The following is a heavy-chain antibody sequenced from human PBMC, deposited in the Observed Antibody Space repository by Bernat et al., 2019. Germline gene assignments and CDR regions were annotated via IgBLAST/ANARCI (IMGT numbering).Heavy chain of an antibody. CDR3: AKDSGYDRWLRWGGDLYYFDY. D-gene: IGHD5-12*01. Sequence: EVQLVESGGGLVQPGGSLRLSCAASGFTFSSYAMSWVRQAPGKGLEWVSAISGSGGSTYYADSVKGRFTISRDNSKNTLYLQMNSLRADDTAVYYCAKDSGYDRWLRWGGDLYYFDYWGQGTLVTVSS. V-gene: IGHV3-23*04. CDR2: ISGSGGST. J-gene: IGHJ4*02. CDR1: GFTFSSYA.